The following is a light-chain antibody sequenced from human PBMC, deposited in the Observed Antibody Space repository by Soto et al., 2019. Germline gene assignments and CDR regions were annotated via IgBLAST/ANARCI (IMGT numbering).Light chain of an antibody. CDR1: QSIASY. CDR3: QQRNDWPRNT. CDR2: ATS. J-gene: IGKJ5*01. V-gene: IGKV3-11*01. Sequence: EIVLTQSPATLSLSPGERATLSCRASQSIASYVAWYHQRPGQAPSLLIYATSNRATGVPVRFSGSGSGTEFTLTIISLENEDSGVYYCQQRNDWPRNTFGQGTRLEIK.